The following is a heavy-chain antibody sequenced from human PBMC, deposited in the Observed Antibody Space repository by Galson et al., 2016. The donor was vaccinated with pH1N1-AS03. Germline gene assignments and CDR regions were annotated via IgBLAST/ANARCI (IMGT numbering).Heavy chain of an antibody. D-gene: IGHD6-6*01. CDR3: ATDGPRGSLSS. J-gene: IGHJ4*02. V-gene: IGHV1-69-2*01. Sequence: VKVSCKVSGYTFTDYDMHWVQQAPGKGLEWMGLVDPDTSKTKYAEKFQGRVTITADTSRDTAYMDLSGLRSADTAIYYCATDGPRGSLSSWGQGTLVTVSS. CDR2: VDPDTSKT. CDR1: GYTFTDYD.